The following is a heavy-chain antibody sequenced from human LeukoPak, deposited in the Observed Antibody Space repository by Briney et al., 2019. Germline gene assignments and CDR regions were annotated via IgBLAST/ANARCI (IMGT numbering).Heavy chain of an antibody. Sequence: GASVKVSCKASGGTFSSYAISWVRQAPGQGLEWMGRIIPILGIANYAQKFQSRVTITADKSASTAYMELSSLRSEDTAVYYCARAVGGTVVAPEYYFDYWGQGTLVTVSS. CDR1: GGTFSSYA. J-gene: IGHJ4*02. CDR2: IIPILGIA. D-gene: IGHD3-22*01. V-gene: IGHV1-69*04. CDR3: ARAVGGTVVAPEYYFDY.